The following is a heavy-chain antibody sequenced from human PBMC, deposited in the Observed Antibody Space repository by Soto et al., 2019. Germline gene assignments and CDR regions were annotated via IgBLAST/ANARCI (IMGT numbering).Heavy chain of an antibody. V-gene: IGHV3-23*01. J-gene: IGHJ4*02. Sequence: GGSLRLSCAASGFTFSSYAMSWVRQAPGKGLEWVSAISGSGGSTYYADSVKGRFTISRDNSKNTLYLQMNSLRAEDTAVYYCAKGNRASSGYSYFYSWAQGTLVPVSS. D-gene: IGHD3-22*01. CDR1: GFTFSSYA. CDR3: AKGNRASSGYSYFYS. CDR2: ISGSGGST.